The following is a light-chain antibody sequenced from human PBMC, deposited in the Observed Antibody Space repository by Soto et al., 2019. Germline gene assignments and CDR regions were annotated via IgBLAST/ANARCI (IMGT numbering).Light chain of an antibody. J-gene: IGKJ4*01. CDR1: QSLLHSNGYNY. Sequence: DIVMTQSPLSLPVTPGEPASISCRSSQSLLHSNGYNYLDRYLQKPGQSPQLLIYLGSNRASGGPDRFSGSGSGTDFTLNISRVEAEDVGVYYCMQALQTPLTFGGGTKVEIK. V-gene: IGKV2-28*01. CDR2: LGS. CDR3: MQALQTPLT.